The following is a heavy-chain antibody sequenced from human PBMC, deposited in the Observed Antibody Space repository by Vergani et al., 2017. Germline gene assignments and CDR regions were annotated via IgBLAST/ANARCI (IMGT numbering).Heavy chain of an antibody. J-gene: IGHJ4*02. CDR2: IYYSGST. Sequence: QLQLQQSGPGLVQPSQTLSLTCIVSGDSSNNDDYYWSWIRQPPGKGLEWIGYIYYSGSTYQNPSLESRLTMSLDTSRTQFSRNLISVTAGDTAVYYCARVAGGSGGYYLGWGQGTPVTVSS. V-gene: IGHV4-30-4*08. CDR3: ARVAGGSGGYYLG. D-gene: IGHD3-22*01. CDR1: GDSSNNDDYY.